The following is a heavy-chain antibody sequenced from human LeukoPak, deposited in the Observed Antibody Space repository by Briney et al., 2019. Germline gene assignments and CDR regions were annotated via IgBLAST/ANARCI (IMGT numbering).Heavy chain of an antibody. CDR3: ARVGGTGDGVY. J-gene: IGHJ4*02. CDR2: IDSSGDYT. D-gene: IGHD7-27*01. V-gene: IGHV3-21*04. CDR1: GFTFSTHA. Sequence: GGSLRLSCAASGFTFSTHAMTWVRQAPGKGLEWVSSIDSSGDYTFYADSVKGRFTISRDNAKNSLYLQMNSLRAEDTAVYYCARVGGTGDGVYWGQGTLVTVSS.